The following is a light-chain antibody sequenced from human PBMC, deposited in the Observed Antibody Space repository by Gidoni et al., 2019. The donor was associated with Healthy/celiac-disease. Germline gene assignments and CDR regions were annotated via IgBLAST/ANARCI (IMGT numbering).Light chain of an antibody. CDR1: QSISSY. CDR2: AAS. V-gene: IGKV1-39*01. CDR3: QQSYSTPRYT. J-gene: IGKJ2*01. Sequence: DIQMTQSPASLSSSVGDRVTITCRASQSISSYLNWYQQKPGKAPNLLIYAASSLQSGVPSWFIGRRSGTDFTLTLRSLQPEDFAPYYCQQSYSTPRYTFGQGTQLEIK.